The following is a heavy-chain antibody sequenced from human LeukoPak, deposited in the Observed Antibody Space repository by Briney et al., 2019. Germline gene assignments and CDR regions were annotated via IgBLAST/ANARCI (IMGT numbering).Heavy chain of an antibody. CDR3: AKVMTRTMVRGVPPSDY. D-gene: IGHD3-10*01. Sequence: GGSLRLSCAASGFTFSSYAMSWVRQAPGKGLDWVSAISGSGGSTYYADSVKGRFTISRDNSKNTLYLQMNSLRAEDTAVYYCAKVMTRTMVRGVPPSDYWGQGTLVTVSS. J-gene: IGHJ4*02. CDR1: GFTFSSYA. V-gene: IGHV3-23*01. CDR2: ISGSGGST.